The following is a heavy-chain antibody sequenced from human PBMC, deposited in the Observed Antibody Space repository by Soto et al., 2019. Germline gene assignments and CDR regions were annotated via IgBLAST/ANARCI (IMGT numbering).Heavy chain of an antibody. J-gene: IGHJ6*03. D-gene: IGHD6-13*01. CDR3: ARVRRALGIAAAGAYYYYYMDV. CDR2: IYSGGST. V-gene: IGHV3-53*04. Sequence: HPGGSLRLSCAASGFTVSSNYMSWVRQAPGKGLEWVSVIYSGGSTYYADSVKGRFTISRHNSKNTLYLQMNSLRAEDTAVYYCARVRRALGIAAAGAYYYYYMDVWGKGTTVTVSS. CDR1: GFTVSSNY.